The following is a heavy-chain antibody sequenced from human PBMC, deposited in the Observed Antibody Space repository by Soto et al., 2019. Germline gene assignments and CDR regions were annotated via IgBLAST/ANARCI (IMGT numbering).Heavy chain of an antibody. Sequence: QVQPQESGPGLVKPSQTLSLTCTVSGGSISSGGYYWSWIRQHPGKGLEWIGYIYYSGSTYYNPSLKSRVTISVDTSKNQFSLKLSSVTAADTAVYYCARDQVGGWYFDYWGQGTLVTVSS. CDR2: IYYSGST. D-gene: IGHD1-26*01. J-gene: IGHJ4*02. CDR1: GGSISSGGYY. CDR3: ARDQVGGWYFDY. V-gene: IGHV4-31*03.